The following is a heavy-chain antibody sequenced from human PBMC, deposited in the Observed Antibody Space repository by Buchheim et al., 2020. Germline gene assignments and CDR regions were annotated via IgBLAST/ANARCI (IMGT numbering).Heavy chain of an antibody. J-gene: IGHJ6*02. CDR2: ISNDGRNK. CDR3: AKAVLRTYYYGMDV. Sequence: QVQLVESGGGVVQPGRSLRLSCVVSGFTFSSYGMHWVRQAPGKGLEWVAVISNDGRNKYYADSVKGRFTISRDNSKNTLYLQMNSLRDEDTAVYHCAKAVLRTYYYGMDVWGQGTT. D-gene: IGHD4/OR15-4a*01. CDR1: GFTFSSYG. V-gene: IGHV3-30*18.